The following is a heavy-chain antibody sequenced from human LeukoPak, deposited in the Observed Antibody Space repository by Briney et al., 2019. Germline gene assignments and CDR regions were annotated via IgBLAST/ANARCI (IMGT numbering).Heavy chain of an antibody. CDR2: IYSGGST. CDR1: GFTVSSNY. V-gene: IGHV3-53*01. CDR3: ASHYYGSGKFEN. D-gene: IGHD3-10*01. Sequence: GGSLRLSCAASGFTVSSNYMSWVRQAPGKGLEWVSVIYSGGSTYYADSVKGRFTNSRDNAKNSLYLQMNSLRAEDTAVYYCASHYYGSGKFENWGQGTLVTVSS. J-gene: IGHJ4*02.